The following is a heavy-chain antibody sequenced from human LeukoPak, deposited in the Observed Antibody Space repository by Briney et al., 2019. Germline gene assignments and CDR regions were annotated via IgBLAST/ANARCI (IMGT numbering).Heavy chain of an antibody. CDR1: GFTVSSNY. CDR3: TRDRRGGSSQD. V-gene: IGHV3-53*01. D-gene: IGHD2-15*01. J-gene: IGHJ4*02. Sequence: PAGGSLRLSCAASGFTVSSNYMSWVRQASGKGLEWVSVIYSGGSTYYADSVKGRFTISRDNSKSTLYLQMNSLRAEDTAVYYCTRDRRGGSSQDWGQGTLVTVSS. CDR2: IYSGGST.